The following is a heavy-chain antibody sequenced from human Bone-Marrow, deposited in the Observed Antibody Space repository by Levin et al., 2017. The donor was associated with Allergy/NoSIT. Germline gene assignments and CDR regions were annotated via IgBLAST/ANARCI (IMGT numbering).Heavy chain of an antibody. J-gene: IGHJ4*02. CDR1: GFTFSGYW. V-gene: IGHV3-7*02. Sequence: ASVKVSCASSGFTFSGYWMAWVRQAPGKGLEWVANINRDGGDGYYVDSVKGRFTISRDNARHSLDLQMNSLRVEDTAVYYCARNGAWSFEFWGQGTLVTVSS. CDR3: ARNGAWSFEF. CDR2: INRDGGDG. D-gene: IGHD2-8*01.